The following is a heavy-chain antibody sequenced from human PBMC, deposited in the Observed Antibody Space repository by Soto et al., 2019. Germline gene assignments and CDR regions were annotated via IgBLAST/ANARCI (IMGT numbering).Heavy chain of an antibody. V-gene: IGHV5-51*01. CDR2: VFPGDSEA. J-gene: IGHJ3*01. Sequence: PGESLKISCQASGYRFSSHWIGWVRQVPGKGLEWMGVVFPGDSEARYSPSFQGQVTISADKSTNTAYLQWRSLKPSDTAMYYCVRHYSTDSRALIAFDVWGLGTMVTV. CDR1: GYRFSSHW. D-gene: IGHD6-13*01. CDR3: VRHYSTDSRALIAFDV.